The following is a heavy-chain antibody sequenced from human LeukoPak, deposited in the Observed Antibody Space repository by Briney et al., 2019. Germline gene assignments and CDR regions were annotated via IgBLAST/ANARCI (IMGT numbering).Heavy chain of an antibody. CDR2: INGSGGST. CDR1: GFTFSSYG. Sequence: GGSLRLSCAASGFTFSSYGMSWVRQAPGKGLEWVSAINGSGGSTYYAASVKGRSTISRDNSKNTLYLQMNRLRVEDTAVYYCARPSSGGWSWVYANWGQGTLVTVSS. V-gene: IGHV3-23*01. D-gene: IGHD6-19*01. CDR3: ARPSSGGWSWVYAN. J-gene: IGHJ4*02.